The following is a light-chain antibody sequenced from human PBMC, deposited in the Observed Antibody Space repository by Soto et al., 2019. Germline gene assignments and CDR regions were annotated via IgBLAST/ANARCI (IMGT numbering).Light chain of an antibody. V-gene: IGKV3-20*01. CDR2: AAS. CDR3: QQYDTSPPLYT. CDR1: QSVDSTY. Sequence: EIVLTQSPGTLSLSPGERATLSCRASQSVDSTYLAWYQQKPGQAPRLLIYAASSRAAGIPDRFSGSGSGTDFTLTISRLEPEDFAFYYCQQYDTSPPLYTFGQGTKLEIK. J-gene: IGKJ2*01.